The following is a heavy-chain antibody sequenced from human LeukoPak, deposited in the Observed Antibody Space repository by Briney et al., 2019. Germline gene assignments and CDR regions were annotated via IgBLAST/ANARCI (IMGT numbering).Heavy chain of an antibody. J-gene: IGHJ4*02. CDR1: GYTLTTYD. CDR2: MNPNSGDT. Sequence: ASVKVSCKASGYTLTTYDINWVRQATGQGLEWMGYMNPNSGDTGYAQKFQGRLTMAWDTSITTAYMELASLRSDATAVYYCERELRRDEHWGQGTLVTVFS. V-gene: IGHV1-8*01. CDR3: ERELRRDEH.